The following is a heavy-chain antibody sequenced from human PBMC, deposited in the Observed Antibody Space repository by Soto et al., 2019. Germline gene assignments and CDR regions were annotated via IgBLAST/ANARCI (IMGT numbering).Heavy chain of an antibody. Sequence: QVQLVESGGGVVQPGRSLRLSCAASGFTFSSYGMHWVRQAPGKGLEWVAVISYDGSNKYYADSVKGRFTISRDNSKNTLYLKMNFLRVDDTAVCYCAKDGDLWSGYYTGADDAFDIWGRGTMVTVSS. CDR3: AKDGDLWSGYYTGADDAFDI. J-gene: IGHJ3*02. CDR1: GFTFSSYG. D-gene: IGHD3-3*01. CDR2: ISYDGSNK. V-gene: IGHV3-30*18.